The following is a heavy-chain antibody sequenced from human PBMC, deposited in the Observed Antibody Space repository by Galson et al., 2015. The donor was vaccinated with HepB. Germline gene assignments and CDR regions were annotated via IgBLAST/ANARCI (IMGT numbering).Heavy chain of an antibody. Sequence: TLSLTCAVYGGSFSGYYWSWIRQPPGNGLEWIGEINHSGSTNYNPSLKSRVTISVDTSKNQFSLKLSSVTAEDTAVYYCARDGNPRMVRGVIRWFDPWGQGTLVTVSS. V-gene: IGHV4-34*01. CDR3: ARDGNPRMVRGVIRWFDP. CDR1: GGSFSGYY. J-gene: IGHJ5*02. D-gene: IGHD3-10*01. CDR2: INHSGST.